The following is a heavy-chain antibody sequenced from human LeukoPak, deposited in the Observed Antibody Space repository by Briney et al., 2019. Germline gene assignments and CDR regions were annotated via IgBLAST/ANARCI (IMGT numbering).Heavy chain of an antibody. J-gene: IGHJ4*02. CDR1: GDLVSSNSAA. Sequence: SQTLSLPCAICGDLVSSNSAAWHWIRQSPSRGFEWLGRTYYRSKWYNDYAVSVKSRITINPDTSRNQFSLHLNSVTPEDTAVYYCTREAVWGTSDYWAQGTLVTVSS. V-gene: IGHV6-1*01. CDR3: TREAVWGTSDY. D-gene: IGHD3-16*01. CDR2: TYYRSKWYN.